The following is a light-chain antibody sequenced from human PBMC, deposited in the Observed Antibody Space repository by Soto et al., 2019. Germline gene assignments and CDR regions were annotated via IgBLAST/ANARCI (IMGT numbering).Light chain of an antibody. V-gene: IGLV2-8*01. CDR1: SSDVGGYNY. J-gene: IGLJ1*01. CDR3: SSYAGTHIV. CDR2: DVS. Sequence: QSLLTQAPSVSGSPGQSVGISCPGTSSDVGGYNYVSWYQQHPGKAPKLMIYDVSKRPSGVPDRFSGSKSGNTASLTVSGLQAEDEAEYYCSSYAGTHIVFGTGTKVTVL.